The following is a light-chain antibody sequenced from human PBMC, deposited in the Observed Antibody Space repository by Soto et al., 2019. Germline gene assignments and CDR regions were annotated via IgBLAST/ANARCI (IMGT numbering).Light chain of an antibody. J-gene: IGLJ2*01. CDR1: SSDVGGYNF. CDR2: SNT. V-gene: IGLV1-44*01. CDR3: AAWDDSLNGLL. Sequence: QSALTQPPSASGSPGQSVTISCTGTSSDVGGYNFVSWYQQLPGTAPKLLIYSNTQRPSGVPDRFSGSKSGTSASLAISGLQSEDEADYYCAAWDDSLNGLLFGGGTQLTVL.